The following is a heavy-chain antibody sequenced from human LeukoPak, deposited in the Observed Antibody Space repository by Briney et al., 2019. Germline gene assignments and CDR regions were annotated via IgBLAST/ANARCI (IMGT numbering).Heavy chain of an antibody. D-gene: IGHD2-8*01. V-gene: IGHV4-59*01. J-gene: IGHJ3*02. CDR3: ARDNAMLDAFDI. Sequence: SETLSLTCTVSGGSICSYYWSWIRQPPGKGLEWIGYIYYSGSTNYNPSLKSRVTISVDTSKNQFSLKLSSVTAADTAVYYCARDNAMLDAFDIWGQGTMVTVSS. CDR1: GGSICSYY. CDR2: IYYSGST.